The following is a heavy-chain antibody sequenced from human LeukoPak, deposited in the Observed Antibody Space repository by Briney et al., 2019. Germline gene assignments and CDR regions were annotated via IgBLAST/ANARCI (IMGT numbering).Heavy chain of an antibody. D-gene: IGHD1-26*01. CDR1: GFTFSNYW. J-gene: IGHJ4*02. CDR3: ARDTLWE. V-gene: IGHV3-30-3*01. Sequence: GGSLRLSCAASGFTFSNYWMHWVRQAPGKGLEWVAVISFDGSNKYYGDSVKGRFTISRDNSKNTLYLQMNSLRPDDTAIYYCARDTLWEWGQGTLVTVSS. CDR2: ISFDGSNK.